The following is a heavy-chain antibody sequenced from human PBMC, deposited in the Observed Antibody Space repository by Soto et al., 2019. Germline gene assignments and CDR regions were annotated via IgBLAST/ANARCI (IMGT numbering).Heavy chain of an antibody. J-gene: IGHJ6*02. Sequence: SETLSLTCTVSGGSISSSSYYWGWIRQPPGKGLEWIGSIYYSGSTYYNPSLKSRVTISVDTSKNQFSLKLSSVNAADTAVYYCASQQLVHYYYGMDVWGQGTTVTVSS. V-gene: IGHV4-39*01. CDR3: ASQQLVHYYYGMDV. CDR1: GGSISSSSYY. CDR2: IYYSGST. D-gene: IGHD6-13*01.